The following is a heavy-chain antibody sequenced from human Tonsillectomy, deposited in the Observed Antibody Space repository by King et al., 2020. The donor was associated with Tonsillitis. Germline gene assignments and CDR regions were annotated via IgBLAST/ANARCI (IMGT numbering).Heavy chain of an antibody. Sequence: QLQESGPGLVKPSETRSLTCTVSGGSISSYYWSWIRQPPGKGLEWIGYIFYSGSTIYNPSLKSRVTISVDTSKNQFSLKLTSVTAADTAVYYCARDLHAYCSGGSCYSGFDYWGQGTLVTVSS. D-gene: IGHD2-15*01. CDR3: ARDLHAYCSGGSCYSGFDY. CDR1: GGSISSYY. V-gene: IGHV4-59*01. CDR2: IFYSGST. J-gene: IGHJ4*02.